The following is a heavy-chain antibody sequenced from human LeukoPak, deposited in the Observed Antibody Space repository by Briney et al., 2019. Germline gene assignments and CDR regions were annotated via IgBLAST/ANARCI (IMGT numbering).Heavy chain of an antibody. CDR3: ARHGWSYFLY. D-gene: IGHD2-15*01. J-gene: IGHJ4*02. CDR2: IYYSGTT. V-gene: IGHV4-59*08. Sequence: PSETLSLTCPLYAPSATIFYWSCIRQPPGKGLEWLGYIYYSGTTKYNPSLKSRVTISVDTSKNQFSLKLASVTSADRAVFLYARHGWSYFLYWGEGTLVTVSS. CDR1: APSATIFY.